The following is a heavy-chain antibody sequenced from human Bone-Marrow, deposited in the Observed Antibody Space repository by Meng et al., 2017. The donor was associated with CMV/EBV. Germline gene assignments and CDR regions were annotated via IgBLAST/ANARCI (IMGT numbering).Heavy chain of an antibody. CDR1: GFTFSNYG. CDR3: ARDYTGVTMIVVVIPSDYYYGMDV. V-gene: IGHV3-30*02. Sequence: GESLKISCAASGFTFSNYGMHWVRQAPGKGLEWVAFIRYDGSKKYYADSVKGRFTISRDNSKNTLYLQMNSLRAEDTAVYYCARDYTGVTMIVVVIPSDYYYGMDVWGQGTTVTVSS. D-gene: IGHD3-22*01. CDR2: IRYDGSKK. J-gene: IGHJ6*02.